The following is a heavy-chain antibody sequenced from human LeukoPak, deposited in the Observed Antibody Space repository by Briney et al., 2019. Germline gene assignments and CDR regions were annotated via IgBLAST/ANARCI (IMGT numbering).Heavy chain of an antibody. J-gene: IGHJ4*02. CDR2: IIPIFGTA. D-gene: IGHD3-22*01. Sequence: SVKVSCKASGGTFSSYAISWVRQAPGQGLEWMGGIIPIFGTANYAQKFQGRVTITTDESTSTAYMELSSLRSEDTAVYYCASAYDSSGYYYGVGDYWGQGTLVTVSS. CDR1: GGTFSSYA. CDR3: ASAYDSSGYYYGVGDY. V-gene: IGHV1-69*05.